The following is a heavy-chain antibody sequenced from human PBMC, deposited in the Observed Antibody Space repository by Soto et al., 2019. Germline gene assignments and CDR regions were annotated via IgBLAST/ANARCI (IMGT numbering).Heavy chain of an antibody. D-gene: IGHD6-19*01. V-gene: IGHV1-69*13. CDR2: IIPIFGTA. Sequence: ASVEVSGKASRFAVSKFIVTCVRQAPGLVLEWVGGIIPIFGTANYAQKFQGRVTITADESTSTSYMEVSNLRSEDTAVYYCAKVRYSSPMGYYYGMDVWGQGTTVTVSS. CDR1: RFAVSKFI. CDR3: AKVRYSSPMGYYYGMDV. J-gene: IGHJ6*02.